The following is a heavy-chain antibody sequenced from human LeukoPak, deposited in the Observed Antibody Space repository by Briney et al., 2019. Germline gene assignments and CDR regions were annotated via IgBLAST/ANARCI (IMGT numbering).Heavy chain of an antibody. CDR3: ARSLSRGLQSGGAFHYFDY. Sequence: PGGSLRLSCAASGFTFSSYGMHWVRQAPGKGLEWVAVIWYDGSNKYYADSVKGPFTISRDNSKNTLYLQMNSLRAEDTAVYYCARSLSRGLQSGGAFHYFDYWGQGTLVTVSS. V-gene: IGHV3-33*01. CDR2: IWYDGSNK. CDR1: GFTFSSYG. D-gene: IGHD5-24*01. J-gene: IGHJ4*02.